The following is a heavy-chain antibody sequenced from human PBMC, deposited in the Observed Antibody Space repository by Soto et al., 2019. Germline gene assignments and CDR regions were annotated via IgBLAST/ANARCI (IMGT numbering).Heavy chain of an antibody. CDR1: GFTFDDYT. V-gene: IGHV3-43*01. D-gene: IGHD5-12*01. Sequence: GGSLRLSCAASGFTFDDYTMHWVRQAPGKGLEWVSLISWDGGSTYYADSVKGRFTISRDNSKNSLYLQMNSLRTEDTALYYCAKDRIIGMATRGYYFDYRGQGTLVTVSS. J-gene: IGHJ4*02. CDR2: ISWDGGST. CDR3: AKDRIIGMATRGYYFDY.